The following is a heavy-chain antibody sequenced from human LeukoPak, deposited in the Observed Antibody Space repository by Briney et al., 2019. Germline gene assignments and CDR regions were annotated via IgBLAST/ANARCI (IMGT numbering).Heavy chain of an antibody. V-gene: IGHV4-39*01. J-gene: IGHJ4*02. CDR3: ARRDSGYDQYYLDY. CDR2: IDYSGST. Sequence: SETLSLTCTVSGGSISSSSYYWGWIRQPPGKGWEGFGSIDYSGSTYYHPSLKSRVTISVDTSKNQFSLKLSSVTAADTAVYYCARRDSGYDQYYLDYWGQGTLVTVSS. CDR1: GGSISSSSYY. D-gene: IGHD5-12*01.